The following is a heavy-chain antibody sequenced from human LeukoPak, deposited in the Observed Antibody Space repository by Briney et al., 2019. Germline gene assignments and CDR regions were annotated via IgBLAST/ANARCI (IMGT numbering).Heavy chain of an antibody. Sequence: GGSLRLSCAASGFGFSNYWMSWVRQAPGKGLEWVANIKQDGSQKYYVDSVKGRFTTSRDNAKNSLYLEMNSLRAEDTAVYYCASNDGYDYIWGSFRMYYFDYWGHGTLVTVSS. CDR1: GFGFSNYW. CDR2: IKQDGSQK. CDR3: ASNDGYDYIWGSFRMYYFDY. J-gene: IGHJ4*01. V-gene: IGHV3-7*01. D-gene: IGHD3-16*02.